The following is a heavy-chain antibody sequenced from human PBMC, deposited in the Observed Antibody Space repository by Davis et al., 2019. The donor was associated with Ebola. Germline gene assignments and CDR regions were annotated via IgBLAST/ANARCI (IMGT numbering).Heavy chain of an antibody. Sequence: ASVKVSCKASGYTFAAHYIHWVRQAPGQGLEWMGRINPSTGVTSYAQKFQGRVTMTRDTSISTAYMELSRLRSDDAAVYYCARGGCNGGGCYYYFDYWGQGTLVTVSS. CDR1: GYTFAAHY. J-gene: IGHJ4*02. CDR2: INPSTGVT. D-gene: IGHD2-15*01. V-gene: IGHV1-2*06. CDR3: ARGGCNGGGCYYYFDY.